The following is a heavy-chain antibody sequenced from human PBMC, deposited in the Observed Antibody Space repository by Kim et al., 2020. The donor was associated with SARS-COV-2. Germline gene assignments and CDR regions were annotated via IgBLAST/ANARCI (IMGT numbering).Heavy chain of an antibody. CDR1: GGTFSSYA. CDR2: IIPIFGTA. CDR3: ARVREAVTTSRDYYYYYGMDV. V-gene: IGHV1-69*13. D-gene: IGHD4-4*01. Sequence: SVKVSCKASGGTFSSYAISWVRQAPGQGLEWMGGIIPIFGTANYAQKFQGRVTITADESTSTAYMELSSLRSEDTAVYYCARVREAVTTSRDYYYYYGMDVWGQGTTVTVSS. J-gene: IGHJ6*02.